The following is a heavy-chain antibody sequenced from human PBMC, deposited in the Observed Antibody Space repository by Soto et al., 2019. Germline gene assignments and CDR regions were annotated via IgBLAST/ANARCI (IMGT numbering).Heavy chain of an antibody. CDR2: IYHSGST. V-gene: IGHV4-38-2*01. D-gene: IGHD2-15*01. CDR3: ARKTVVDWYFDL. J-gene: IGHJ2*01. Sequence: SETLSLTCAVSGYSISSGYYWGWIRQSPGKGLEWIGSIYHSGSTYYNPSLKSRVTISVDTSKNQFSLKLSSVTAADTAVYYCARKTVVDWYFDLWGRGTLVTVSS. CDR1: GYSISSGYY.